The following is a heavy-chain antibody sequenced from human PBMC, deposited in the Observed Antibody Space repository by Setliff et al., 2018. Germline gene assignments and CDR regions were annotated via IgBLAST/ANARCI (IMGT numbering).Heavy chain of an antibody. J-gene: IGHJ4*02. CDR3: AGQGPIFGSGLIPGFDQ. D-gene: IGHD3-3*01. CDR1: GLTYNSYA. V-gene: IGHV3-23*01. CDR2: VSVSGDNT. Sequence: GGSLRLSCAASGLTYNSYAMSWVRQAPGKGLEWVSTVSVSGDNTYYTDSVKCRFTTSRDHSKNTVSLQMSSLRDEDTAIYFCAGQGPIFGSGLIPGFDQWGQGTMVTVSS.